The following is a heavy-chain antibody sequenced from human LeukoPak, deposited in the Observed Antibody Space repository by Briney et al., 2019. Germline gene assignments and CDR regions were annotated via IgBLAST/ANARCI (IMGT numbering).Heavy chain of an antibody. CDR2: IYYSGNT. CDR1: VGSLSRRSYY. V-gene: IGHV4-39*01. CDR3: ARLYCSRGTCYSGIGTFDY. D-gene: IGHD2-15*01. Sequence: SETLSLTCTVSVGSLSRRSYYTGWIRQPPGKGREWIGRIYYSGNTYYNPSLNSRVSIYVHTPKNQFSLKLTSVTAADTAVYYCARLYCSRGTCYSGIGTFDYWGQGTLVTVSS. J-gene: IGHJ4*02.